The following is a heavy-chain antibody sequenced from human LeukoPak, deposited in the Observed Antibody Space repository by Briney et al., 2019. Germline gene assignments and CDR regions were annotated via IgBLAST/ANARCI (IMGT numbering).Heavy chain of an antibody. CDR1: GYSFTSYW. J-gene: IGHJ4*02. Sequence: GESLKISCKGSGYSFTSYWIGWVRQMPGKGLEWVGIIYPGDSDTRYSPSFQGQVTISADKSISTAYLQWSSLKASDTAMYYCARFGVYCSSTSCWVDYWGQGTLVTVSP. CDR3: ARFGVYCSSTSCWVDY. V-gene: IGHV5-51*01. D-gene: IGHD2-2*01. CDR2: IYPGDSDT.